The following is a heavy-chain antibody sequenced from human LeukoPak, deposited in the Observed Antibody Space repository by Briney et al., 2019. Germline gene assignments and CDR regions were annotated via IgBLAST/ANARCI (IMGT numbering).Heavy chain of an antibody. D-gene: IGHD3/OR15-3a*01. CDR2: IYYSGNT. CDR3: ARQTGSGLFTLP. J-gene: IGHJ4*02. CDR1: GVSISSSNSY. Sequence: SETLSLTCTVSGVSISSSNSYWGWIRQPPGKGLEWIGSIYYSGNTYYSASVKSRVTISIDSSKNQFSLMLSSVTAADTAVYYCARQTGSGLFTLPGGQGTLVTVSS. V-gene: IGHV4-39*01.